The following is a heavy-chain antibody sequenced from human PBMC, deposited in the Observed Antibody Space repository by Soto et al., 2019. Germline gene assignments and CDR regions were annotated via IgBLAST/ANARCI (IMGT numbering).Heavy chain of an antibody. CDR2: ISANGRRA. CDR3: ASWVIALGGTGYFRH. Sequence: EAQLLESGGDLIQPGGSLTLSCAASGFTFASHAMSWVRQAPGKGLEWVSGISANGRRANYADSVKGRFSLSRDNSKNTMFLQMDSLTAEDTAIYYCASWVIALGGTGYFRHWGQGTLVTVSS. D-gene: IGHD6-19*01. V-gene: IGHV3-23*01. J-gene: IGHJ1*01. CDR1: GFTFASHA.